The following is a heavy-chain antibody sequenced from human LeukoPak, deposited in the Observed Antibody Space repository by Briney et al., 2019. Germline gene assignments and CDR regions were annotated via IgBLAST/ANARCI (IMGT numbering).Heavy chain of an antibody. Sequence: GGSLRLSCAASGFTFSSYWMHWVRQAPGKGLVWVSRINTDGSSTSYADSVKGRFTISRDNAKNTLYLQMNSLRAEDTAVYYCASLSGSYYYYYYMDVWGKGTTVTVSS. CDR1: GFTFSSYW. CDR3: ASLSGSYYYYYYMDV. D-gene: IGHD1-26*01. V-gene: IGHV3-74*01. J-gene: IGHJ6*03. CDR2: INTDGSST.